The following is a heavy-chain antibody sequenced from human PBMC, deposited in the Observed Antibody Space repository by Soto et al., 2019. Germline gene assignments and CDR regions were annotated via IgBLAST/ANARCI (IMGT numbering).Heavy chain of an antibody. D-gene: IGHD5-12*01. V-gene: IGHV4-59*01. Sequence: SETLSLTCTVSGGSISSYYWSWIRQPPGKGLEWTGYIYYSGTIKYNPSLKSRVTISVDTSKNQFSLKLGSVTAADTAVYYCARTQMATLYFDYWGQGTLVTVSS. CDR2: IYYSGTI. CDR1: GGSISSYY. J-gene: IGHJ4*02. CDR3: ARTQMATLYFDY.